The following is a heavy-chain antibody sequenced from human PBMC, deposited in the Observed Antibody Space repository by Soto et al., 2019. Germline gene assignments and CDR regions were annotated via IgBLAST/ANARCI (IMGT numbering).Heavy chain of an antibody. Sequence: SGTLSITCTVHGSSINSSGYYGGWIRQPTGKGLEWIGSMFYGVSTYCNASLKSRVTVAADTSKNQFSLNLRAVTAAETAVYFCANLPPRHLLAFCGQGSFVLVSS. CDR3: ANLPPRHLLAF. CDR2: MFYGVST. CDR1: GSSINSSGYY. J-gene: IGHJ1*01. V-gene: IGHV4-39*01. D-gene: IGHD2-8*02.